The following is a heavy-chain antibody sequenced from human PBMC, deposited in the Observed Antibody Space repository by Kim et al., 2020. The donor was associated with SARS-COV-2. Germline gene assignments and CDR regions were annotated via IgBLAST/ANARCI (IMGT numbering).Heavy chain of an antibody. Sequence: SETLSLTCTVSGGSISSYYWSWIRQPPGKGLEWIGYIYYSGSTNYNPSLKSRVTISVDTSKNQFSLKLSSVTAADTAVYYCAREGSTRGHWFDPWGQGTLVTVSS. CDR2: IYYSGST. V-gene: IGHV4-59*01. J-gene: IGHJ5*02. CDR3: AREGSTRGHWFDP. CDR1: GGSISSYY. D-gene: IGHD6-13*01.